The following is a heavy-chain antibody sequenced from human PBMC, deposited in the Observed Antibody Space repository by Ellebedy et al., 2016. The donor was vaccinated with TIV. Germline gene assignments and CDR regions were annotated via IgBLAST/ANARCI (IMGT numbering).Heavy chain of an antibody. V-gene: IGHV1-2*02. CDR2: INPHSGDT. CDR3: ARSPQLLEFDY. D-gene: IGHD2-2*01. CDR1: GYTLTGYY. J-gene: IGHJ4*02. Sequence: AASVKVSCKASGYTLTGYYMHWVRQAPGQGLEWMGWINPHSGDTNYAQKFQGRVTMTTDTSINTAYMELSRLRSDDTAVYYCARSPQLLEFDYWGQGTLVTVSS.